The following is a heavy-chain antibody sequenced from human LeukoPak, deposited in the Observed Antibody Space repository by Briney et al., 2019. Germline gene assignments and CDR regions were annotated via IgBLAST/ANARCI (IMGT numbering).Heavy chain of an antibody. V-gene: IGHV1-69*06. J-gene: IGHJ4*02. CDR3: ARRDLRYYYDSSGYLGY. CDR1: GGTFSSYA. Sequence: SVKVSCKASGGTFSSYAISWVRQAPGQGLEWMGRIIPIFGTANYAQKFQGRVTITADKSTSTAYMELSSLRPEDTAVYYCARRDLRYYYDSSGYLGYWGQGTLVTVSS. CDR2: IIPIFGTA. D-gene: IGHD3-22*01.